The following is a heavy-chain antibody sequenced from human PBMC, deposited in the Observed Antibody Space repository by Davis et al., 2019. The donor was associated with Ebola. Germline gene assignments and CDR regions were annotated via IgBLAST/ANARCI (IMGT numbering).Heavy chain of an antibody. CDR2: IYDQST. CDR3: ATTQWLREFDN. D-gene: IGHD6-19*01. CDR1: GFTVSSNH. V-gene: IGHV3-53*05. J-gene: IGHJ4*02. Sequence: GGSLRLSCTASGFTVSSNHMSWVRQAPGTGLEWVSVIYDQSTAYADAVRGRFIISRDKSNNTLYLEMSSLRVDDTAVYYCATTQWLREFDNWGQGTLVTVSS.